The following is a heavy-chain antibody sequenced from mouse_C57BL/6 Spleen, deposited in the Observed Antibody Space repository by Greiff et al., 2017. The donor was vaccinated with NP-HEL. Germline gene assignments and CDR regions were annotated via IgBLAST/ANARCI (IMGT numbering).Heavy chain of an antibody. J-gene: IGHJ2*01. CDR3: ARWRYGSSSDY. D-gene: IGHD1-1*01. Sequence: VKLQQPGAELVMPGASVKLSCKASGYTFTSYWMHWVKQRPGQGLEWIGEIDPSDSYTTYNQKFKGKSTLTVDKSSSTAYMQLSSLTSEDSAVYYCARWRYGSSSDYWGQGTTLTVSS. V-gene: IGHV1-69*01. CDR2: IDPSDSYT. CDR1: GYTFTSYW.